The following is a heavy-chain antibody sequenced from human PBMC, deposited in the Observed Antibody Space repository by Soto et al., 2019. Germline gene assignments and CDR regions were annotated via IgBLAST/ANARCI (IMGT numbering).Heavy chain of an antibody. CDR1: GGTFDNYA. CDR3: AREKNIVVLPLLSLDF. Sequence: VQLVQSGAEVKKPGSSVIVSCKASGGTFDNYAISWVRQAPGQGLEWMGGIIPIIGTPSYAQRFQGRVTFIADKSTRTAYMELRSLRSEDTAVYYCAREKNIVVLPLLSLDFWGQGTKVIVSS. V-gene: IGHV1-69*06. CDR2: IIPIIGTP. J-gene: IGHJ4*02. D-gene: IGHD2-21*01.